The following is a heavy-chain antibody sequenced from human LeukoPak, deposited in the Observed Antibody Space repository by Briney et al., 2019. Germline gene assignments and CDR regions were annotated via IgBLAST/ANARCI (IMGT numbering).Heavy chain of an antibody. CDR1: GYTFTSYY. D-gene: IGHD6-13*01. J-gene: IGHJ4*02. V-gene: IGHV1-2*04. CDR3: ARDVAAAGPPYFDY. Sequence: ASVKVSCKASGYTFTSYYMHWLRQAPGQGLEWMGWINPNSGGTNYAQKFQGWVTMTRDTSISTAYMELSRLRSDDTAVYYCARDVAAAGPPYFDYWGQGTLVTVSS. CDR2: INPNSGGT.